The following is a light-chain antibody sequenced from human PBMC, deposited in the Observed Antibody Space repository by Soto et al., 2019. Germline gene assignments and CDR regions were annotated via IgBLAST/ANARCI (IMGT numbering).Light chain of an antibody. CDR3: QQYDRFPYT. CDR2: KAS. V-gene: IGKV1-5*03. CDR1: QSLSYW. J-gene: IGKJ2*01. Sequence: DIQMTQPPSTLSASVGDTVTITCRASQSLSYWLAWYQQKPGQAPKLLIHKASTLESGVPSRFSGSGSGTEFTLTISSLQPDDFATFYCQQYDRFPYTFGQGTKLEIK.